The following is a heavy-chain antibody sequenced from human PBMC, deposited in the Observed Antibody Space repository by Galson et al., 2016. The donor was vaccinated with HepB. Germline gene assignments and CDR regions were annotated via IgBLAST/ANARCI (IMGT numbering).Heavy chain of an antibody. D-gene: IGHD1-26*01. CDR3: ASSYNSGSFDN. CDR1: GFMFNKYG. J-gene: IGHJ4*02. V-gene: IGHV3-33*01. CDR2: IWFDGSET. Sequence: SLRLSCAASGFMFNKYGMHWVRQAPGKGLEWVAVIWFDGSETYYADSVKGRFTISRDNSKNTLYLQMTSLRGDDTAVYYCASSYNSGSFDNWGQGTLVTVSS.